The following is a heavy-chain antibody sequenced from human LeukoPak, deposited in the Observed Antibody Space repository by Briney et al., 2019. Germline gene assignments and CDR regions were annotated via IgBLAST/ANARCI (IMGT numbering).Heavy chain of an antibody. CDR1: GYTFTGYY. CDR2: INPNSGGT. V-gene: IGHV1-2*02. CDR3: ARLLXSPXYXXXXMDV. J-gene: IGHJ6*02. Sequence: ASVKVSCKASGYTFTGYYMHWVRQAPGQGLEWMGWINPNSGGTNYAQKFQGRVTMTRDTSISTAYMELSRLRSDDTAVYYCARLLXSPXYXXXXMDVWXQGTTVTVS. D-gene: IGHD3-22*01.